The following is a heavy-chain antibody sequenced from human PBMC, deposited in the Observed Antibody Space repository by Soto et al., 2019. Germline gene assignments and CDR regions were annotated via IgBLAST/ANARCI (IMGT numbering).Heavy chain of an antibody. CDR1: GGSIRSYY. CDR3: TRVGGYYGGYPNFDY. CDR2: IYYSGST. J-gene: IGHJ4*02. Sequence: QVQLQESGPGLVKPSETLSLTCTVYGGSIRSYYWSWIRQPPGEGLEWIGNIYYSGSTNYNPSRKSRVTMSVDMSKNQVSLKLSSGTAADTAVYYCTRVGGYYGGYPNFDYWGQGALVSASS. D-gene: IGHD4-17*01. V-gene: IGHV4-59*01.